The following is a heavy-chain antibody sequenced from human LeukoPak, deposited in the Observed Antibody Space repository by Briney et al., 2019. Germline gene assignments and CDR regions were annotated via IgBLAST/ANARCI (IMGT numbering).Heavy chain of an antibody. CDR3: ARDQARPQYYFDY. Sequence: SETLSLTCTVSGGSISSGSYYWSWIRRPAGKGLEWIGRIYTSGSTNYNPSLKSRVTISVDTSKNQFSLKLSSVTAADTAVYYCARDQARPQYYFDYWGQGTLVTVSS. J-gene: IGHJ4*02. V-gene: IGHV4-61*02. CDR1: GGSISSGSYY. CDR2: IYTSGST.